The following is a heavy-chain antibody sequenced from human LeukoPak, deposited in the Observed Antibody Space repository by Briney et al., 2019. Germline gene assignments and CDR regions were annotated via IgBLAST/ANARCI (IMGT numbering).Heavy chain of an antibody. CDR1: GFTFNNFA. CDR2: IRSDGCRT. CDR3: IKDPSGNYFYFDY. D-gene: IGHD1-26*01. Sequence: GGPLRLSCSASGFTFNNFAMFWVRQATGKGLEYVSGIRSDGCRTNYADSVKARFTISRDNSKVTLYLQMTSLRPEDTAIYYCIKDPSGNYFYFDYWGQGTLVTVSS. J-gene: IGHJ4*02. V-gene: IGHV3-64D*09.